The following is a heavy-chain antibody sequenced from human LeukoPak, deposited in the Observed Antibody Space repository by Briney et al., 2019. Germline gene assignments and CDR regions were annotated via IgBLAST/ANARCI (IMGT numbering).Heavy chain of an antibody. Sequence: GGSLRLSCAASGFTFSSYSMNWVRQAPGKGLEWVSYISSSSSTIYYADSVKGRFTISRDNSKNTLYLQMNSLRAEDTAVYYCAKNYDILTGDGDYFDYWGQGTLVTVSS. CDR3: AKNYDILTGDGDYFDY. CDR2: ISSSSSTI. V-gene: IGHV3-48*01. D-gene: IGHD3-9*01. CDR1: GFTFSSYS. J-gene: IGHJ4*02.